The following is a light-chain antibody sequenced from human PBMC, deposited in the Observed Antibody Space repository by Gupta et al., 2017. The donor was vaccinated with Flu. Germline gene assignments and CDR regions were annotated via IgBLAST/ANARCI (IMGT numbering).Light chain of an antibody. J-gene: IGKJ4*01. Sequence: VGYRVILFRSQTQCYIRDLNWYQQKPGKAPKLLIYAVSNLQSGVPSRFSGSGSGTDFTLTISSRQPEDFATYSCQQTDSSSPFTFGRGTKVEIK. CDR1: QCYIRD. CDR2: AVS. V-gene: IGKV1-39*01. CDR3: QQTDSSSPFT.